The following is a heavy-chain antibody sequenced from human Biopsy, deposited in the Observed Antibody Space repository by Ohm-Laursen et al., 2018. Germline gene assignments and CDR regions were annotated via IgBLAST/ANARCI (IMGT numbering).Heavy chain of an antibody. Sequence: ASVKVSCKGSGYAVNDYFLHRLRQAPGQGPEWMGWISPNSGGTDYAQKFQGRVTMTTDTSTSTVYLELRRLISDDTAVYYCARDIMNRIAGLVARSDVFDVWGQGTLVTVSS. CDR1: GYAVNDYF. J-gene: IGHJ3*01. CDR3: ARDIMNRIAGLVARSDVFDV. V-gene: IGHV1-2*02. CDR2: ISPNSGGT. D-gene: IGHD3-16*01.